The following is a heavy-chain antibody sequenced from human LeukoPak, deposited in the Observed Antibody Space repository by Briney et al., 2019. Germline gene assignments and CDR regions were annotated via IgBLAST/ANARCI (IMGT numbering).Heavy chain of an antibody. CDR1: SFSISTYY. V-gene: IGHV4-59*01. J-gene: IGHJ3*02. CDR2: LYYSRST. CDR3: ARGGLNYYDSSGYYYVGAFDI. Sequence: SETLSLTSTGSSFSISTYYWIWIPHPPGHGLEWISYLYYSRSTNYNPSLKSLVTISVDTSKNQYSLKLSSVTAADTAVYYCARGGLNYYDSSGYYYVGAFDIWGQGTMVTVSS. D-gene: IGHD3-22*01.